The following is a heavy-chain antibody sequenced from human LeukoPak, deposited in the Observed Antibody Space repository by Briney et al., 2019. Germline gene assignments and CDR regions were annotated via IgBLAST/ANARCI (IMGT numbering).Heavy chain of an antibody. D-gene: IGHD4-17*01. J-gene: IGHJ4*02. V-gene: IGHV4-34*01. CDR1: GGSFSGYY. Sequence: SETLSLTCAVYGGSFSGYYWSWIRQPPGKGLEWIGEINHSGSTNYNPSLKSRVTISVDTSKNQFSLKLSSATAADTAVYYCARGRSLDGDYYYFDYWGQGTLVTVSS. CDR2: INHSGST. CDR3: ARGRSLDGDYYYFDY.